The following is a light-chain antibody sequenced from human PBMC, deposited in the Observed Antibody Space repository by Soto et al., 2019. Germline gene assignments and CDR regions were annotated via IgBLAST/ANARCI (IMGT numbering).Light chain of an antibody. CDR3: CSLTASHTYV. CDR2: HVT. CDR1: SIDIGHYDY. V-gene: IGLV2-14*03. J-gene: IGLJ1*01. Sequence: QSALTQPASVSGSPGQPITISCTGTSIDIGHYDYVPWYQQHPGKAPKLMIYHVTYRPSGVSNRYSGSKSGNSASLTISELQADDEADYYCCSLTASHTYVFGSGTKVTVL.